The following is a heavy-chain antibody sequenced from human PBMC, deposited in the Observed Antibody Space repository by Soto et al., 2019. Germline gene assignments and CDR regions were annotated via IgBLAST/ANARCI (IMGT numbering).Heavy chain of an antibody. Sequence: PGGSLRLSCAASGFTFSSYGMHWVRQAPGKGLEWVAVIWYDGSNKYYADSVKGRFTISRDNSKNTLYLQMNSLRAEDTAVYYCARQTNVGARRYCSSTSCYTLLGYYGMDVWGQRTTVTVSS. J-gene: IGHJ6*02. D-gene: IGHD2-2*02. V-gene: IGHV3-33*01. CDR1: GFTFSSYG. CDR3: ARQTNVGARRYCSSTSCYTLLGYYGMDV. CDR2: IWYDGSNK.